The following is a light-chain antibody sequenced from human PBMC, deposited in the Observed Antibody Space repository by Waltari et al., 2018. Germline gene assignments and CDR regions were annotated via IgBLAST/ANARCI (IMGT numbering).Light chain of an antibody. Sequence: DIQMTQSPSSLSASVGDRVTITCRASLDISGFLAWYQQKPGKVPKLLIYGASTLQSGVPSRFSGGGSGTDFTLTISSLQPEDVATYYCQRYNTAPLTFGGGTKVEIK. CDR2: GAS. J-gene: IGKJ4*01. V-gene: IGKV1-27*01. CDR1: LDISGF. CDR3: QRYNTAPLT.